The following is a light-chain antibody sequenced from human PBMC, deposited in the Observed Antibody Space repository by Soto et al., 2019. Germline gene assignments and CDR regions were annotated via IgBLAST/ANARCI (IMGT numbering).Light chain of an antibody. V-gene: IGKV3-15*01. J-gene: IGKJ1*01. Sequence: EIVMTQSPATLSVSPGERATLSCRASHSISDTLAWYQQKPGQAPRLLIFGSSTRAPGIPARFSASGSETEFTLTITTLRSEDFAVYYCQQYNSWPRTFGQGTKVEFK. CDR2: GSS. CDR1: HSISDT. CDR3: QQYNSWPRT.